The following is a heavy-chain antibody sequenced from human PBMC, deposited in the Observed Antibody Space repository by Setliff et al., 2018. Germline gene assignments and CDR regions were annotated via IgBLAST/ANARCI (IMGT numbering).Heavy chain of an antibody. CDR2: IHHSGDT. Sequence: KASETLSLTCSVSGDSISRGTHYWSWIRQPPGKGLEWIGYIHHSGDTYYSPSLERRLTMSVDTSRNQFSLKLTSVTVADTAVYFCASELMYFGEHFPEDWGLGMLVT. CDR3: ASELMYFGEHFPED. V-gene: IGHV4-30-4*08. CDR1: GDSISRGTHY. D-gene: IGHD3-10*01. J-gene: IGHJ4*02.